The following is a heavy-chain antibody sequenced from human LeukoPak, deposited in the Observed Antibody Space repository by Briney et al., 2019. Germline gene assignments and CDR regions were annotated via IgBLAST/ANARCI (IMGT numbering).Heavy chain of an antibody. J-gene: IGHJ5*02. D-gene: IGHD6-13*01. CDR1: GFTFSNYA. CDR3: TTVVAAAVNEWFDP. Sequence: GGSLRLSCAASGFTFSNYAMSWVRQAPGKGLEWVGRIISKTDGGTTDYAAPVKDRFTISREDSKNTLYLQRNSLRTEDTAVYYCTTVVAAAVNEWFDPWGQGTLVTVSS. V-gene: IGHV3-15*01. CDR2: IISKTDGGTT.